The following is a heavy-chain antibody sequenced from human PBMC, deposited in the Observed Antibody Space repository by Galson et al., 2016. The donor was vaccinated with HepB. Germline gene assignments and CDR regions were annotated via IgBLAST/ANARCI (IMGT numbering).Heavy chain of an antibody. D-gene: IGHD3-3*01. CDR1: GFTFSNHA. V-gene: IGHV3-23*01. CDR2: ISGSXGXT. CDR3: GLGQDEMPTIFDF. J-gene: IGHJ4*02. Sequence: SLRLXCAASGFTFSNHAMSWVRQAPGKGLXXXSAISGSXGXTXYADSXXGRFTISRDNSKXXXFLQLNPLRADDTXGYYCGLGQDEMPTIFDFWGQGALVTVSS.